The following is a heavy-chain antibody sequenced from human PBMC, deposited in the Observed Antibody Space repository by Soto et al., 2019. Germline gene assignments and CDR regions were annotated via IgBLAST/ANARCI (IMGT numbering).Heavy chain of an antibody. CDR2: IYHSGST. Sequence: SETLSLTCAVSGYSISSGHYWGWIRQPPGKGLEWIGSIYHSGSTYYNPSLKSRVTISVDTSKNQFSLKLSSVTAANTAVYYCARDGNRDYNNGMDVWGQATTLTVSS. D-gene: IGHD1-1*01. J-gene: IGHJ6*02. CDR1: GYSISSGHY. V-gene: IGHV4-38-2*02. CDR3: ARDGNRDYNNGMDV.